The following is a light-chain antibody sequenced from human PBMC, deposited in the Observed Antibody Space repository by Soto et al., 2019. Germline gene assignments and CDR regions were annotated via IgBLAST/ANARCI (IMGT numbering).Light chain of an antibody. CDR2: AAS. V-gene: IGKV1-39*01. CDR1: QSISSY. CDR3: QQTYSTRWT. Sequence: DIQMTQSPSSLSASVGDRVTITCRASQSISSYLNWYQQKPGKAPKLLIYAASSLQSGVPSGFSGSGSGTDFTLTISSLQPEDFATYYCQQTYSTRWTFGQGTKVEIK. J-gene: IGKJ1*01.